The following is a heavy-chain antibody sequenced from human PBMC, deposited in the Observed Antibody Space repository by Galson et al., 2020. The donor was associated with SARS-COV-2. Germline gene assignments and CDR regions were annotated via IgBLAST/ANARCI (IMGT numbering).Heavy chain of an antibody. V-gene: IGHV4-61*02. CDR2: IYTSGST. CDR3: ARGGYSNFDY. CDR1: GGPISSGSYY. J-gene: IGHJ4*02. Sequence: SETLSLTCTVSGGPISSGSYYWSWLRPPAGQGLESIGRIYTSGSTNYNPPLKSRVTISVDTSKNQFSLKLGSVTAADTAVYYCARGGYSNFDYWGQGTLVTVSS. D-gene: IGHD5-18*01.